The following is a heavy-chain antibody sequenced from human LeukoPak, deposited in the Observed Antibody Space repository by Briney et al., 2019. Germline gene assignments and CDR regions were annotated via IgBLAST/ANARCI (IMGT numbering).Heavy chain of an antibody. D-gene: IGHD3-10*01. Sequence: PSETLSLTCAVYGGSFSGYYWSWIRQPPGKGLEWIGEINHSGSTYYNPSLKSPVTISVDTAKNQFSLNLRSVNAADTAVYFCARQPKSCTPGVFITGKACWFDSWGQGTLVTVPS. CDR3: ARQPKSCTPGVFITGKACWFDS. CDR1: GGSFSGYY. J-gene: IGHJ5*01. V-gene: IGHV4-34*01. CDR2: INHSGST.